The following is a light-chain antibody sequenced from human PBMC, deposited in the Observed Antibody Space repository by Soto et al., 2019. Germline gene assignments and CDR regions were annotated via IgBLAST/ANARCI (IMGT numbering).Light chain of an antibody. V-gene: IGKV1-5*03. CDR3: QQYSIYCST. Sequence: IQITQSTSTLSASVRDSVPITRRGRQAIGSWLAWFQQRPGRAPKFLIYGASSIENGIPFRFSGSGSGTEFTLTISSLQPDDFAAYYCQQYSIYCSTFGQGTKVDIK. J-gene: IGKJ2*02. CDR1: QAIGSW. CDR2: GAS.